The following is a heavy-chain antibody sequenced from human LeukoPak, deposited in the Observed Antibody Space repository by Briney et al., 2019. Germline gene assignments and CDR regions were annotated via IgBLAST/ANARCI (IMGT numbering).Heavy chain of an antibody. Sequence: ASVKVSCKASGGTFSSYAISWVRQAPGQGLEWMGGIIPIFGTANYAQKFQGRVTITTDESTSTAYMELSSLRPEDTAVYYCGSGWPTNYYYYHMDVWGKGTTVTVSS. CDR2: IIPIFGTA. CDR3: GSGWPTNYYYYHMDV. V-gene: IGHV1-69*05. CDR1: GGTFSSYA. J-gene: IGHJ6*03. D-gene: IGHD6-19*01.